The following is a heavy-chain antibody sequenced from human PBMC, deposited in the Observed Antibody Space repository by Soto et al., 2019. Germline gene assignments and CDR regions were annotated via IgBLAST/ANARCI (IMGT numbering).Heavy chain of an antibody. CDR2: IYQTGTT. J-gene: IGHJ5*02. CDR1: GDSINSDGHS. V-gene: IGHV4-30-2*01. CDR3: ARAVFCTDGFGFPNWLDP. Sequence: HLQLQESGSGLVNPSETLSLTCTVSGDSINSDGHSWSWIQQPPGAALEWIGYIYQTGTTQYNPSLSSRVSISADRSKNQFSLHLTSVTAADPAVYYCARAVFCTDGFGFPNWLDPWGQGILVTVSS. D-gene: IGHD2-8*01.